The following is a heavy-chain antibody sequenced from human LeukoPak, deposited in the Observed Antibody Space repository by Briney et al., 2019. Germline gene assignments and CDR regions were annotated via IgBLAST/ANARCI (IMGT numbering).Heavy chain of an antibody. CDR3: AKDPHGVPSDY. V-gene: IGHV3-30*02. D-gene: IGHD4-17*01. J-gene: IGHJ4*02. CDR2: IQYDGSNK. Sequence: QPGGSLRLSCAASGFTFSSYGMHWVRQAPGKGLEWVAFIQYDGSNKYYADSVKGRFTISRDNSKNTLYLQMNSLRAEDTAVYYCAKDPHGVPSDYWGQGTLVTVSS. CDR1: GFTFSSYG.